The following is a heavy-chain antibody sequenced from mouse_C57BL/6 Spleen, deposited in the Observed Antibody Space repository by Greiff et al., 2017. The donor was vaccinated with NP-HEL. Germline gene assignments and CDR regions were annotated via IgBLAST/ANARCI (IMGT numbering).Heavy chain of an antibody. CDR3: ARGRGYDGYAAWFAY. CDR1: GFTFSSYA. Sequence: EVKLMESGGGLVKPGGSLKLSCAASGFTFSSYAMSWVRQTPEKRLEWVATISDGGSYTYYPDNVKGRFTISRDNAKNNLYLQMSHLKSEDTAMYYFARGRGYDGYAAWFAYWGQGTLVTVSA. J-gene: IGHJ3*01. D-gene: IGHD2-3*01. CDR2: ISDGGSYT. V-gene: IGHV5-4*03.